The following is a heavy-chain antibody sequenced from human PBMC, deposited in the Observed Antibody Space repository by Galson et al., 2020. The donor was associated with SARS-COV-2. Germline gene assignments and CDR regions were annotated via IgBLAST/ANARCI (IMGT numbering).Heavy chain of an antibody. D-gene: IGHD5-18*01. CDR2: ISWNSGSI. CDR1: GFTFDDYA. V-gene: IGHV3-9*01. CDR3: AKISYGYRELDY. J-gene: IGHJ4*02. Sequence: GGSLRLSCAASGFTFDDYAMHWVRQAPGKGLEWVSGISWNSGSIGYADSVKGRFTISRDNAKNSLYLQMNSLRAEDTALYYCAKISYGYRELDYWGQGTLVTVSS.